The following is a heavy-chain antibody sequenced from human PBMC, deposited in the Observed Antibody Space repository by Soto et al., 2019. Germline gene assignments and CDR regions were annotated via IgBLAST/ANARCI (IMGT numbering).Heavy chain of an antibody. CDR3: ARLEGGYDILTGYYQSFFDY. Sequence: PSETLSLTCTVSGGSISSSSYYWGWIRQPPGKGLEWIGSIYYSGSTYYNPSLKSRVTISVDTSKNQFSLKLSSVTAADTAVYYCARLEGGYDILTGYYQSFFDYWGQGTLVTVSS. CDR1: GGSISSSSYY. CDR2: IYYSGST. J-gene: IGHJ4*02. D-gene: IGHD3-9*01. V-gene: IGHV4-39*01.